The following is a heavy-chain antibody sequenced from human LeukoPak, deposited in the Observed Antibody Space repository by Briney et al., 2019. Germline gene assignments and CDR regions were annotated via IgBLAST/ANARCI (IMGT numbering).Heavy chain of an antibody. CDR2: IRYDGGET. Sequence: GGSLRLSCAASGFTFNRRGMHWVRQAPGKGLEWVAFIRYDGGETFYADFVKGRFTISRDNSKNTLYLQMNSLRAEDTAVYYCARVHTYNSGFYYSYYMDVWGKGTTVTVSS. J-gene: IGHJ6*03. D-gene: IGHD1-14*01. V-gene: IGHV3-30*02. CDR3: ARVHTYNSGFYYSYYMDV. CDR1: GFTFNRRG.